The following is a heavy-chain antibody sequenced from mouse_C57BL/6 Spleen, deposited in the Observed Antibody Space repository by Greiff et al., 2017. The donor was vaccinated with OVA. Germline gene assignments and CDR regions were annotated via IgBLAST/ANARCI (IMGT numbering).Heavy chain of an antibody. J-gene: IGHJ1*03. Sequence: QVQLLQSGAELVKPGASVKMSCKASGYTFTTYPIEWMKQTHGKSLEWIGNFHPYNDDTKYNEKFKGKATLTVEKSSSTVYLELSRLTSDDSAVYCCARSYYYGSSWDWYFDVWGTGTTVTVSS. V-gene: IGHV1-47*01. D-gene: IGHD1-1*01. CDR3: ARSYYYGSSWDWYFDV. CDR1: GYTFTTYP. CDR2: FHPYNDDT.